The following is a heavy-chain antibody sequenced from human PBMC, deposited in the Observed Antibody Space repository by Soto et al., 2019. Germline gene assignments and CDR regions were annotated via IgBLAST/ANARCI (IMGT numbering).Heavy chain of an antibody. CDR3: ARKAWVRFDY. Sequence: SETLSLTCAASGDSISSSVWWTWVRQPPGKGLEWIGEVFHTGDTYFNPSLRSRVAMSVDKSTNEFSLKVTSVTTADTAIYYCARKAWVRFDYWGQGALVTVSS. CDR1: GDSISSSVW. V-gene: IGHV4-4*02. J-gene: IGHJ4*02. CDR2: VFHTGDT. D-gene: IGHD7-27*01.